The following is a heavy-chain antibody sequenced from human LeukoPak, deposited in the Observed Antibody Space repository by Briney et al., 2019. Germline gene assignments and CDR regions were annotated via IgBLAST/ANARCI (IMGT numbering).Heavy chain of an antibody. V-gene: IGHV3-30*02. D-gene: IGHD4-17*01. Sequence: GGSLRLSCAASGFTFSSYGLHWVRQAQGKGLEWVALIRSDGSSKNYADSVKGRFTISRDTSKNTVYLQMNSLRAEDTAVYYCAKWSGDYPSYYLDYWGQGTLVTVSS. CDR3: AKWSGDYPSYYLDY. CDR1: GFTFSSYG. CDR2: IRSDGSSK. J-gene: IGHJ4*02.